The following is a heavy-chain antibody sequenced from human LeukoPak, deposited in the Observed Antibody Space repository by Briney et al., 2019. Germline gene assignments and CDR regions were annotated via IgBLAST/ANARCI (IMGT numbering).Heavy chain of an antibody. V-gene: IGHV3-21*01. CDR3: ARVSGTFGELY. J-gene: IGHJ4*02. CDR1: GFTFSSYS. D-gene: IGHD3-10*01. CDR2: ISTSSSYI. Sequence: GGSLRLSCAASGFTFSSYSMNWVRQAPGKGLEWVSSISTSSSYIYYADSVKGRFTISRDNAKNSLYLQMNSLRAEDTAVYYCARVSGTFGELYWGQGTQVTVSS.